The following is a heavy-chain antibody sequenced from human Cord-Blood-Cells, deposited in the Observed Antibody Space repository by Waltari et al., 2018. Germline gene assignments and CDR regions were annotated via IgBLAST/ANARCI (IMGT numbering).Heavy chain of an antibody. CDR1: GGSFSGYY. Sequence: QVQLQQWGAGLLKPSEPLSLTCAVYGGSFSGYYWSWIRQPPGKGLEWIGEINHSGSTNYNPSLKSRVTISVDTSKNQFSLKLSSVTAADTAVYYCARARGRDFDYWGQGTLVTVSS. CDR2: INHSGST. D-gene: IGHD2-15*01. V-gene: IGHV4-34*01. CDR3: ARARGRDFDY. J-gene: IGHJ4*02.